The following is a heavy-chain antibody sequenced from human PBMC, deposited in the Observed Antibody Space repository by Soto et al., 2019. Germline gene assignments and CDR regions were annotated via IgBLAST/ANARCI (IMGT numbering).Heavy chain of an antibody. CDR2: ISGSGGST. CDR1: GFTFSSYA. Sequence: EVQLLESGGGLVQPGGSLRLSCAASGFTFSSYAMSWVRQAPGKGLEWVSAISGSGGSTYYADSVKGRFTISRDNSKNTLYLQMNSLRAEDTAVYYCAKAKYSSSWYSIWFDPWGQGTLVTVS. J-gene: IGHJ5*02. V-gene: IGHV3-23*01. CDR3: AKAKYSSSWYSIWFDP. D-gene: IGHD6-13*01.